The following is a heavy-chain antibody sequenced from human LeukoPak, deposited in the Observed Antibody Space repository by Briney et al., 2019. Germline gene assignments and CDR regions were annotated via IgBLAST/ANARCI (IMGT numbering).Heavy chain of an antibody. D-gene: IGHD2/OR15-2a*01. CDR1: GFTFSSYG. V-gene: IGHV3-23*01. CDR2: ISATGGTT. Sequence: PGGTLRLSCAASGFTFSSYGMSWVRQAPGKGLEWVTAISATGGTTYYADSVKGRFTISRDNAKNSLYLQMNSLRAEDTAVYYCAREIVGRYFDLWGQGTPVTVSS. CDR3: AREIVGRYFDL. J-gene: IGHJ4*02.